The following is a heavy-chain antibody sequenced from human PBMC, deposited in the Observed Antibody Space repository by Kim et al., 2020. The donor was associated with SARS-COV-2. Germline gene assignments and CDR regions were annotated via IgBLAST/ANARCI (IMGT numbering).Heavy chain of an antibody. CDR3: AREGSSHCSSTSCPLWYYYYGMDV. V-gene: IGHV4-34*01. Sequence: SETLSLTCAVYGGSFSGYYWSWIRQPPGKGLEWNGEINHSGSTNYNPSLKSLVTISVDTSKNQFSLKLSSVTAADTAVYYCAREGSSHCSSTSCPLWYYYYGMDVWGQGTTVTVSS. J-gene: IGHJ6*02. D-gene: IGHD2-2*01. CDR2: INHSGST. CDR1: GGSFSGYY.